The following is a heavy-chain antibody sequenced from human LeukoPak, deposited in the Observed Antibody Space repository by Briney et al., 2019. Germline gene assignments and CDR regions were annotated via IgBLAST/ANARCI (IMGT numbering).Heavy chain of an antibody. V-gene: IGHV4-31*03. CDR2: IYYGGRT. CDR3: ASAPDILTGYYPDY. J-gene: IGHJ4*02. CDR1: GDSFSSGGYY. D-gene: IGHD3-9*01. Sequence: SETLSLTCTVSGDSFSSGGYYWSWIRLHPGKGLEWIACIYYGGRTHYDPSLKSRVIISMDTSNNTFSLKLSSVTAADTAVYYCASAPDILTGYYPDYWGQGTLVTVSS.